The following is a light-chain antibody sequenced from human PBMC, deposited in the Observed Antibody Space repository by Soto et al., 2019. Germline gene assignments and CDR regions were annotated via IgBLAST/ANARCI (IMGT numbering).Light chain of an antibody. Sequence: EIVLTQSPATLSLSPGDGATLSCRASQIVGSNFLAWYQQKPAQPPRLLISGASNRATGIPDRFSGSGSGTDFNLNIASLEPEDSAFYFCQQRSNWPPTFGQGTRLEIK. V-gene: IGKV3-11*01. J-gene: IGKJ5*01. CDR2: GAS. CDR3: QQRSNWPPT. CDR1: QIVGSN.